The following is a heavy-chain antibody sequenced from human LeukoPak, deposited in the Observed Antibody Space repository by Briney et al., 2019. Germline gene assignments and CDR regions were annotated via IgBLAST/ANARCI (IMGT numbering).Heavy chain of an antibody. D-gene: IGHD6-6*01. V-gene: IGHV4-59*01. CDR3: ARGRTYRSSSWFDP. CDR2: ISYSGNT. J-gene: IGHJ5*02. Sequence: SETLSLTCNVSGGSISNYYWSWIRQPPGKGLEWIGYISYSGNTNYNPSLKSRVTISVDTSKNQFSLKLSSVTAADTAVYYCARGRTYRSSSWFDPWGQGTLVTVSS. CDR1: GGSISNYY.